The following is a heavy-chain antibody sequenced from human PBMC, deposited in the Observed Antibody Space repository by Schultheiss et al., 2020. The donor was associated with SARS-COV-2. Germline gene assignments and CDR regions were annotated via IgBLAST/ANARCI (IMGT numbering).Heavy chain of an antibody. CDR1: GFTFDDYG. D-gene: IGHD2-21*01. CDR3: ASELAYCGGDCYGGAFDI. J-gene: IGHJ3*02. V-gene: IGHV3-20*04. CDR2: INWNGGST. Sequence: GGSLRLSCAASGFTFDDYGMSWVRQAPGKGLEWVSGINWNGGSTGYADSVKGRFTISRDNAKNSLYLQMNSLRAEDTALYYCASELAYCGGDCYGGAFDIWGQGTTVTVSS.